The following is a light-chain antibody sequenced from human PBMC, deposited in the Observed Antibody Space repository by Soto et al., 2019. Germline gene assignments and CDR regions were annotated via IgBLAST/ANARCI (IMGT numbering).Light chain of an antibody. J-gene: IGLJ2*01. V-gene: IGLV2-14*01. CDR3: SSYTSNNAYVV. Sequence: QSALTQPASVSGSPGQSITISCTGTSSDIGSYNFVSWYQHHPGKAPKLMISEVSNRPSGVSNRFSGSKSGNTASLTISGIQAEDEAHYYCSSYTSNNAYVVFGGGTKLTVL. CDR1: SSDIGSYNF. CDR2: EVS.